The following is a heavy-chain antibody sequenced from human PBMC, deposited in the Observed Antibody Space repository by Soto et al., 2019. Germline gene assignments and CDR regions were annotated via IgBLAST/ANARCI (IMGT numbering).Heavy chain of an antibody. D-gene: IGHD2-2*01. CDR1: GYTFTSYD. CDR2: MNPNSGNT. J-gene: IGHJ6*02. CDR3: ASFQLPQEDYYYGMDV. V-gene: IGHV1-8*01. Sequence: ASVKVSCKASGYTFTSYDINWVRQAIGQGLEWMGWMNPNSGNTGYAQKFQGRVTMTRNTSISTAYMELSSLRSEDPAVYYCASFQLPQEDYYYGMDVWGQGTTVTVPS.